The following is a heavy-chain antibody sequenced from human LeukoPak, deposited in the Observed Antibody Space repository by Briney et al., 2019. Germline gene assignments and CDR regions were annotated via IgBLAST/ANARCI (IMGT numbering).Heavy chain of an antibody. CDR3: ARKRAYYYGMDV. J-gene: IGHJ6*02. CDR2: IGTAGDT. Sequence: GGSLRLSCAASGFTFSSYDMHWVRQATGKGLEWVSAIGTAGDTYYPGSVKGRFTISRENAKSSLHLQMNSLRAGDTAVYYCARKRAYYYGMDVWGQGTTVTVSS. CDR1: GFTFSSYD. V-gene: IGHV3-13*01.